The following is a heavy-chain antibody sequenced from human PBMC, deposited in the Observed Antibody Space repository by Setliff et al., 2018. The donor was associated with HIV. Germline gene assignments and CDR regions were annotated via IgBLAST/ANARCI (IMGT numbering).Heavy chain of an antibody. J-gene: IGHJ6*02. V-gene: IGHV4-59*01. D-gene: IGHD3-22*01. Sequence: SETLSLTCTVSGGSISSDYWSWIRQPPGKGLEWIGYIYYSGSTNYNPSLKSRVTISVDTSKNQFSLKLSSVTATDTAVYYCARYYYDSSGYSYGMDVWGQGTTVTVSS. CDR2: IYYSGST. CDR1: GGSISSDY. CDR3: ARYYYDSSGYSYGMDV.